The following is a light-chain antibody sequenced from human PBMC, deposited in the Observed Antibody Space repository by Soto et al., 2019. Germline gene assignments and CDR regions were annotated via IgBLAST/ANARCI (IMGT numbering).Light chain of an antibody. CDR2: EVS. CDR1: SSDVGSYNL. CDR3: CSYAGSSLYV. V-gene: IGLV2-23*02. Sequence: QSALTQPASVSGSPGQSITISCTGTSSDVGSYNLVSWYQQHPGKAPKLMIYEVSKRPSGVSNRFSGSKSGNTASLTISGLQAEDEADYYCCSYAGSSLYVFGTGTQLTVL. J-gene: IGLJ1*01.